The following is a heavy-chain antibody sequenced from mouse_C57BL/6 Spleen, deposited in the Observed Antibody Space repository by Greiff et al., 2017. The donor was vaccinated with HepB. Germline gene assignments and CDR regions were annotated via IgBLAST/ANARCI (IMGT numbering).Heavy chain of an antibody. D-gene: IGHD1-1*01. J-gene: IGHJ1*03. V-gene: IGHV1-22*01. CDR1: GYTFTDYN. CDR3: APDSYGSSYWYFDV. CDR2: INPNNGGT. Sequence: VQLQQSGPELVKPGASVKMSCKATGYTFTDYNMHWVKQSHGKSLEWIGYINPNNGGTSYNQKFKGKATLTVNKSSSTAYMELRSLTSEDAAVYYCAPDSYGSSYWYFDVWGTGTTVTVSS.